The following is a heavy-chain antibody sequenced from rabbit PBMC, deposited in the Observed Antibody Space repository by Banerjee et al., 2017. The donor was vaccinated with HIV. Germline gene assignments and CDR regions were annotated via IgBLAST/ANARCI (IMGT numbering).Heavy chain of an antibody. CDR3: AREEAGYAGYLYSNFNL. J-gene: IGHJ4*01. V-gene: IGHV1S40*01. CDR1: GFDLSNYYY. CDR2: IHVDSGNT. D-gene: IGHD7-1*01. Sequence: QSLEESGGDLVKPGASLTLTCTASGFDLSNYYYIYWVRQAPGKGLEWIAHIHVDSGNTDFASWVNGRFTITPDNAQNTVFLQMTRLTAADTATYFCAREEAGYAGYLYSNFNLWGPGTLVTVS.